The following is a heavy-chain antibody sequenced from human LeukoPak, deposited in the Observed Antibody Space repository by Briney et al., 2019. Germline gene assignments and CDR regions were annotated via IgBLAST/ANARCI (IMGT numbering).Heavy chain of an antibody. CDR2: ISGYNGNT. V-gene: IGHV1-18*01. D-gene: IGHD3-16*01. CDR3: ARTSHESVLYWSDP. J-gene: IGHJ5*02. Sequence: ASVKVSCEASGYTXTTYGIGWVRQAPGQGLELMGWISGYNGNTNYAQKFQGRVTMTTDASTSTAYMELRSLRSDDTAVYYCARTSHESVLYWSDPWGQGTLVNVSS. CDR1: GYTXTTYG.